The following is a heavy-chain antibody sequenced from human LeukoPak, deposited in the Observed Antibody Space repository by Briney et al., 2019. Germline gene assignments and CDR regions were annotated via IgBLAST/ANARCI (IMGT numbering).Heavy chain of an antibody. CDR2: ISPYNGNT. CDR3: ARAGSGSGWYFDY. Sequence: SVKVSCKASGGTFSSYAISWVRRAPGQGLEWMGWISPYNGNTRYAQKFQGRVAMTTDTSTTTAYMELRGLRFNDTAVYYCARAGSGSGWYFDYWGQGTLVTVSS. V-gene: IGHV1-18*01. D-gene: IGHD6-19*01. J-gene: IGHJ4*02. CDR1: GGTFSSYA.